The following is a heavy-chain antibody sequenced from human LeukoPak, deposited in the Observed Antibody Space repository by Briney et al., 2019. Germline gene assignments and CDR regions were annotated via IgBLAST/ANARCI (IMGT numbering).Heavy chain of an antibody. D-gene: IGHD6-19*01. CDR3: ARGDYSSGWYWYAFDI. Sequence: GGSLRLSCAASGFTFSSYSMNWGRQAPGKGLEWVSYISSRSTTIYYADSVKGRFTISRDIAKNSLYLQMNSLRDEDTAVYYCARGDYSSGWYWYAFDIWGQGTMVTVSS. CDR2: ISSRSTTI. V-gene: IGHV3-48*02. CDR1: GFTFSSYS. J-gene: IGHJ3*02.